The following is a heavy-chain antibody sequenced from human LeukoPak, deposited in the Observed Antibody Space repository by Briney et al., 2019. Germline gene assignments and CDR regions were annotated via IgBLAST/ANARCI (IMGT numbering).Heavy chain of an antibody. CDR1: GLTVNSNY. CDR2: IYSGGTT. D-gene: IGHD5-24*01. CDR3: ARALLVRTGYNYSPNYFDY. V-gene: IGHV3-53*01. Sequence: QAGGSLRLSCAASGLTVNSNYMNWVRQAPGKGLQWVSVIYSGGTTYYADSVKGRFTISRDNSKNTLYLQMNSLRAEDTAVYYCARALLVRTGYNYSPNYFDYWGQGTLVTVSS. J-gene: IGHJ4*02.